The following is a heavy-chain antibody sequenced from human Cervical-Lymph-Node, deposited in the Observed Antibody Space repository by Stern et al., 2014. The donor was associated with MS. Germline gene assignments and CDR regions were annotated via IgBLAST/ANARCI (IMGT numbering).Heavy chain of an antibody. J-gene: IGHJ4*02. Sequence: VQLVESGAEVKKPGASVKVSCKASGYTFTGYDMHWVRQAPGQGLEWMGRINPNSGDTNYAQKFQDRVTMTRDTSISTAYMELSRLRSDDTAVYYCARVGTTGTTSLDYWGQGTLVTVSS. CDR1: GYTFTGYD. CDR3: ARVGTTGTTSLDY. D-gene: IGHD1-1*01. CDR2: INPNSGDT. V-gene: IGHV1-2*06.